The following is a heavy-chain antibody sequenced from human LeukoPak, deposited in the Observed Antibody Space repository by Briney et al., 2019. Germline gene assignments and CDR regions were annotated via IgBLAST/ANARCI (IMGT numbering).Heavy chain of an antibody. D-gene: IGHD1-26*01. J-gene: IGHJ5*02. Sequence: PGRSLRLSCAASGFTFSSYGMYWVRQAPGKGLEWVAVIWYDGSNKYYGDSARGRFTISRDNSKNMLYLEMNSLRGEDTAVYYCARSVGATTDWFDPWGQGTQVIVSS. CDR3: ARSVGATTDWFDP. CDR1: GFTFSSYG. CDR2: IWYDGSNK. V-gene: IGHV3-33*01.